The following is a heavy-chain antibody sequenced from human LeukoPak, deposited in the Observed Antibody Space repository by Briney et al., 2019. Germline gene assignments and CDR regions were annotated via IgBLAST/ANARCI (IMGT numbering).Heavy chain of an antibody. CDR1: GGSISSYY. V-gene: IGHV4-59*01. CDR2: IYYSGST. Sequence: SETLSLTCTVSGGSISSYYWSWIRQPPGKGLEWIGYIYYSGSTNYNPSLKSRVTISVDTSKNQFSLKLSSVTAADTAVYYCARVYDGEGGRAFDIWGQGTMVTVSS. CDR3: ARVYDGEGGRAFDI. D-gene: IGHD4-17*01. J-gene: IGHJ3*02.